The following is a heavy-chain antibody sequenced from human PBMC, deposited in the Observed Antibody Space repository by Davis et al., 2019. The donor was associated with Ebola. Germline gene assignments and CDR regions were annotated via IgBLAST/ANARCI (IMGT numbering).Heavy chain of an antibody. Sequence: ASVKVSCKASGFTFNTYGISWVRQAPGQGLEWMGWITDYYSQKKYAQKLQDRVTMTTDTSTSTAYMELRSLTSDDTAIYYCARVALTFGLVSRPLDYWGQGTLVTVSS. CDR2: ITDYYSQK. CDR1: GFTFNTYG. J-gene: IGHJ4*02. CDR3: ARVALTFGLVSRPLDY. V-gene: IGHV1-18*04. D-gene: IGHD3/OR15-3a*01.